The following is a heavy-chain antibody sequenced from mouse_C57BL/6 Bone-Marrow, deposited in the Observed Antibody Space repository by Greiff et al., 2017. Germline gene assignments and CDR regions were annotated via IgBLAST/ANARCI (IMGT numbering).Heavy chain of an antibody. CDR2: IHPNSGST. D-gene: IGHD4-1*01. CDR1: GYTFTSYW. J-gene: IGHJ3*01. Sequence: QVQLQQPGAELVKPGASVKLSCKASGYTFTSYWMHWVKRRPGQGLEWIGMIHPNSGSTNYNEKFKSKATLTVDKSSSTAYMQLSSLTSADSAVCDCARERLGREWFAYWGQGTLVTVSA. CDR3: ARERLGREWFAY. V-gene: IGHV1-64*01.